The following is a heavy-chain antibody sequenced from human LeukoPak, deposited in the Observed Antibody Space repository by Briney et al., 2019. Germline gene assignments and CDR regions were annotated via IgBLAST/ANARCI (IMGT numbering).Heavy chain of an antibody. V-gene: IGHV1-69*13. J-gene: IGHJ4*02. Sequence: SVKVSCNASGGTFSSYAISWVRQAPGQGLEWMGGIIPIFGTANYAQNFQGRVTITADEATSTAYMELSSLRSEDTAVYYCARGPDYGGNSVGLAYWGQGTLVTVSS. D-gene: IGHD4-23*01. CDR2: IIPIFGTA. CDR3: ARGPDYGGNSVGLAY. CDR1: GGTFSSYA.